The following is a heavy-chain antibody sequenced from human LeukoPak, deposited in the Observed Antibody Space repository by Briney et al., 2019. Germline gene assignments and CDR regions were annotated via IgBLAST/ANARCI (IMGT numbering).Heavy chain of an antibody. D-gene: IGHD1-26*01. Sequence: SETLSLTCTVSGGSISSSSYYWGWIRQPPGTGLEWIGSIYYSGSTYYNPSLKSRVTISVDTSKNQFSPKLSSVTAADTAVYYCASEDPSGSLLSLYYYYGMDVWGQGTTVTVSS. J-gene: IGHJ6*02. CDR3: ASEDPSGSLLSLYYYYGMDV. CDR1: GGSISSSSYY. CDR2: IYYSGST. V-gene: IGHV4-39*01.